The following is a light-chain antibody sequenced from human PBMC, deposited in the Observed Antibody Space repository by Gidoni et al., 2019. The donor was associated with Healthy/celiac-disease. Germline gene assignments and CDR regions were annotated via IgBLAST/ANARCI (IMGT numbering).Light chain of an antibody. CDR3: MQALQTPLT. CDR1: QSLLHSNGYNY. V-gene: IGKV2-28*01. Sequence: DIVMTQSPLSLHVTPGEPASISCRSSQSLLHSNGYNYLDWYLQNPGQSPQLLIYLGSNRASGVPDRFRGSGSGTDFTLKISRVEAEDVGVYYCMQALQTPLTFGGGTKVEIK. CDR2: LGS. J-gene: IGKJ4*01.